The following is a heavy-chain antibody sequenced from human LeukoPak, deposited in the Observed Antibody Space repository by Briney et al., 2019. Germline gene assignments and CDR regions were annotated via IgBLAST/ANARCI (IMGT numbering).Heavy chain of an antibody. D-gene: IGHD4/OR15-4a*01. CDR2: ISWNSGTI. V-gene: IGHV3-9*01. J-gene: IGHJ4*02. CDR3: DKGVSTIPVRGPRYY. Sequence: PGGSLRLSCAASGFTFHNSAMHWVRQFPGKGLEWISGISWNSGTIDYASSVKGRFTISRDNAENSLYLQMNSLSTEDTAFYYCDKGVSTIPVRGPRYYWGQGALVTVSS. CDR1: GFTFHNSA.